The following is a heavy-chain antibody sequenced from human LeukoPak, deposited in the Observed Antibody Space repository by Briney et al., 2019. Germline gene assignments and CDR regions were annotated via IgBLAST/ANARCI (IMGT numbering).Heavy chain of an antibody. CDR2: ISWNSGSI. V-gene: IGHV3-9*01. Sequence: TGRSLRLSCAASGFTFDDYAMHWVRQAPGKGLEWVSGISWNSGSIGYADSVKGRFTISRDHSKNTLYLEMNSLTAEDTAVYFCAKGKINHEYAFDMWGQGTMVTVSS. CDR3: AKGKINHEYAFDM. CDR1: GFTFDDYA. J-gene: IGHJ3*02.